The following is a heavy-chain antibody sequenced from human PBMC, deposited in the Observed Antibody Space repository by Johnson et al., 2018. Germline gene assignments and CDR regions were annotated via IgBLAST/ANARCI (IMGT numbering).Heavy chain of an antibody. CDR2: ISRSDTYI. CDR1: GFTFSSHT. CDR3: AKGIICNTGGCYQGGDYYYYHYLDV. J-gene: IGHJ6*03. V-gene: IGHV3-21*01. Sequence: EVQLVESGGGLVKPGGSLRLSCAASGFTFSSHTMQWVRQAPGKGLEWVSSISRSDTYIFYADPVRGRFTISRDNAKNSLYLQMNSLRAGDTAVYYWAKGIICNTGGCYQGGDYYYYHYLDVCGKGTAVTVSS. D-gene: IGHD2-8*01.